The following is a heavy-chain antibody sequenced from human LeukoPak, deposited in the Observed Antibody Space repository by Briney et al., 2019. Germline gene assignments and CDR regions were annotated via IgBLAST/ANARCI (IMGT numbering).Heavy chain of an antibody. J-gene: IGHJ4*02. Sequence: GGSLRLSCAASGFTFSSYAMSWVRQAPGKGLEWVAVIWYDGSNKFYADSAKGRFTVSRDNSKNTLYLQMNSLRAEDTAVFYCARQSPLDLYFDYWGQGTLVTVSS. D-gene: IGHD1-1*01. V-gene: IGHV3-33*08. CDR2: IWYDGSNK. CDR1: GFTFSSYA. CDR3: ARQSPLDLYFDY.